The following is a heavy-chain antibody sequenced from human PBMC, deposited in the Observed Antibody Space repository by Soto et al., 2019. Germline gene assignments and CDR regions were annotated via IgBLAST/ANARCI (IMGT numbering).Heavy chain of an antibody. D-gene: IGHD3-16*02. CDR1: GYTFTSYG. CDR3: ARASILLGELSLPFLFAL. Sequence: ASVKVSCKASGYTFTSYGISWVRQAPGQGLEWMGWISAYNGNTNYAQKLQGRVTMTTDTSTSTAYMELSSLRSDDTAVYYCARASILLGELSLPFLFALCGRGTLVPGSS. CDR2: ISAYNGNT. J-gene: IGHJ2*01. V-gene: IGHV1-18*01.